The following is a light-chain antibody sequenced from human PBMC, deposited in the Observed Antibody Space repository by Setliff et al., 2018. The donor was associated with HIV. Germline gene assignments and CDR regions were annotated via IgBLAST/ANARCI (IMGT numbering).Light chain of an antibody. CDR3: CSYAVIPPYV. CDR2: DVS. Sequence: QPRSVSGSPGQSVTISCTGTSSDVGLYSYVSWYQQRPGKAPKLIIYDVSKRPSGVPDRFSGSKSGNTASLTISGLQAEDEADYYCCSYAVIPPYVFGTGTKVTVL. V-gene: IGLV2-11*01. J-gene: IGLJ1*01. CDR1: SSDVGLYSY.